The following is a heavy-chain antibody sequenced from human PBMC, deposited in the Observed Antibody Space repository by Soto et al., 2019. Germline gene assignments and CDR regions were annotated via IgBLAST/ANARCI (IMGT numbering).Heavy chain of an antibody. CDR3: VRGGSNYAS. CDR1: GFSFSDYW. CDR2: IDTDGSTT. Sequence: EVQLVESGGGLVQPGGSLRLSCAASGFSFSDYWMHWVRQAPGKGLVWVSCIDTDGSTTTYADSVKGRFTISRDNVKNTLYLQMDSLRAEDTALYYCVRGGSNYASWGQGTLVTVSS. V-gene: IGHV3-74*01. D-gene: IGHD4-4*01. J-gene: IGHJ5*02.